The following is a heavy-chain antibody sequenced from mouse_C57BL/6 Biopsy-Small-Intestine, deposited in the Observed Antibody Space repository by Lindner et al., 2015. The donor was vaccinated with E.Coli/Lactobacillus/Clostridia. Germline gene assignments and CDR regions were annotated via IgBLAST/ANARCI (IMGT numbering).Heavy chain of an antibody. CDR1: GYTLTELS. J-gene: IGHJ3*01. V-gene: IGHV1-63*01. CDR2: FDPEGGET. Sequence: SVKVSCKVSGYTLTELSIHWVRQAPGQGPEWMGGFDPEGGETVYAQKFQGRVTLTEDTAEDTAYMELSSLRSEDTARYYCATATGDLPGIALAGTRYLQHWGQGTLVTVS. D-gene: IGHD5-1*01. CDR3: ATATGDLPGIALAGTRYLQH.